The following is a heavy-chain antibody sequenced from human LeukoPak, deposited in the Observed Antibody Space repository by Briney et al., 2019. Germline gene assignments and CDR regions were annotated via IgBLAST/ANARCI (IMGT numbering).Heavy chain of an antibody. CDR2: ICSNDNNT. CDR3: AKGTSSSCYSAPNY. D-gene: IGHD2-15*01. Sequence: GGSLRLSCAASGFTFSSYSMNWVRQAPGKGLEWVSAICSNDNNTYYANSVKGRFTISRDNSKNTLSLQLNSLRAEDTAVYYCAKGTSSSCYSAPNYWGQGTLVTVSS. CDR1: GFTFSSYS. V-gene: IGHV3-23*01. J-gene: IGHJ4*02.